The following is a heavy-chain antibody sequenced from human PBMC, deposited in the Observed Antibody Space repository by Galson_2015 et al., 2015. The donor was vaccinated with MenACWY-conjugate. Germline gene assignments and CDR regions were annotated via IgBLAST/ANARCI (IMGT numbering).Heavy chain of an antibody. CDR1: DGSLTGAS. Sequence: ETLSLTCGVHDGSLTGASWSWIRQPPGKGLEWLGEINHVGDNDYNPSLRGRVTISLDTSKNQFSLRLRSVTTADTAVYYCARLVTRGITIFGAHPRASYGLDVWGQGTTVIVSS. CDR2: INHVGDN. V-gene: IGHV4-34*01. J-gene: IGHJ6*02. CDR3: ARLVTRGITIFGAHPRASYGLDV. D-gene: IGHD3-3*01.